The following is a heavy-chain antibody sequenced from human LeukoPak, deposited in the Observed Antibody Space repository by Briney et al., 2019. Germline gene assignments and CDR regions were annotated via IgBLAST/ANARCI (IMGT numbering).Heavy chain of an antibody. J-gene: IGHJ4*02. V-gene: IGHV5-51*01. CDR1: GYSFTSYW. Sequence: KSGESLKISCKGSGYSFTSYWIGWVRQMPGKGLEWMGIIYPGDSDTRYSPSFQGQVTISADKSISTAYLQWSSLKASDTAMYYCARRHADCSGGSCYSYYFDYWGQGTLVTVSS. D-gene: IGHD2-15*01. CDR2: IYPGDSDT. CDR3: ARRHADCSGGSCYSYYFDY.